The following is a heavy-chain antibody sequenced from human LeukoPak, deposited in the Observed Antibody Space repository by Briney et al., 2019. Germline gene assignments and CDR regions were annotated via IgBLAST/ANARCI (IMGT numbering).Heavy chain of an antibody. J-gene: IGHJ4*02. D-gene: IGHD6-13*01. CDR2: ISGDGDST. Sequence: GGSLRLSCGASGFGFDDYAMHWVRQAPGEGLEWVSLISGDGDSTYYADSVKGRFTISRDNSKDSLYLQMNSLRTEDTALYYCAKDTGITPSGISGFFDFWGQGTLVTVSS. CDR1: GFGFDDYA. V-gene: IGHV3-43*02. CDR3: AKDTGITPSGISGFFDF.